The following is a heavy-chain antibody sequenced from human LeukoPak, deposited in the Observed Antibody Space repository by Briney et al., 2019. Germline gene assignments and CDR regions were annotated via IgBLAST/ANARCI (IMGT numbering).Heavy chain of an antibody. V-gene: IGHV4-34*01. CDR2: INHSGST. CDR1: GGSFSGYY. Sequence: SETLSLTCAVYGGSFSGYYWSWIRQPPGKGLEWIGEINHSGSTNYNPSLKSRVTISVDTSKNQFSLKLSSVTAADTAVYYCARSPTDTAMDIDYWGQGTLVTVSS. D-gene: IGHD5-18*01. CDR3: ARSPTDTAMDIDY. J-gene: IGHJ4*02.